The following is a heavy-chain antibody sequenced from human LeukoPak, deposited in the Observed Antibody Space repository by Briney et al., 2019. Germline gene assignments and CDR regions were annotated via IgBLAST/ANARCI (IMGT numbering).Heavy chain of an antibody. J-gene: IGHJ4*02. D-gene: IGHD3-9*01. CDR3: ARVGGTYYDILTGYLTWYYFDY. Sequence: SETLSLTCTVSGGSISSYYWSCIRQPAGKGLEWIGRIYTSGSTNYNPSLKSRVTMSVDSSKNQFSLKLSSVTAADTAVYYCARVGGTYYDILTGYLTWYYFDYWGQGTLVTVSS. CDR1: GGSISSYY. V-gene: IGHV4-4*07. CDR2: IYTSGST.